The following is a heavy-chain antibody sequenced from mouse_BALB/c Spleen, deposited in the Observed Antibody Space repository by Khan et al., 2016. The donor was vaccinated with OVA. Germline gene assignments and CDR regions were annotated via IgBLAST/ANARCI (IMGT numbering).Heavy chain of an antibody. J-gene: IGHJ4*01. CDR3: ARGGACYYRYDGGDMDY. CDR1: GYTFTTAG. CDR2: INTHSGVP. D-gene: IGHD2-14*01. V-gene: IGHV9-4*02. Sequence: QIQLVQSGPELKKSGETVRISCKASGYTFTTAGMQWVQKMPGKGLKWIGWINTHSGVPKYAEDFKGRFAFSLETSASTAYLQITTLTNEDTATNFGARGGACYYRYDGGDMDYWGQGTSVTVSS.